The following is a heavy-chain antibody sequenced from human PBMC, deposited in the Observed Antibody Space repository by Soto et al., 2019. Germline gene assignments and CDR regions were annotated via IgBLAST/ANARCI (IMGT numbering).Heavy chain of an antibody. CDR2: TYYRSKWYN. V-gene: IGHV6-1*01. Sequence: PAQTLSLTCAISGDSVSGNSAAWNWIRQSPSRGLEWLGRTYYRSKWYNDYAVSVKSRITINPDTSKNQFSLQLNSVTPEDTAVYYCASTSNWNYGYYYGMDVWGQGTTVTV. J-gene: IGHJ6*02. CDR1: GDSVSGNSAA. D-gene: IGHD1-7*01. CDR3: ASTSNWNYGYYYGMDV.